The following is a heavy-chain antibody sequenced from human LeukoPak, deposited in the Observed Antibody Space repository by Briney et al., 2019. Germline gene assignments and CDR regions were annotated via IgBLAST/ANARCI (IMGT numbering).Heavy chain of an antibody. CDR2: INHSGST. Sequence: SETLSLTCAVYGGSFSGYYWSWIRQPPGKGLESNGEINHSGSTNYNPSLKSRVTISVDTSKNQFSLKLSSVTAADTAVYYCARLCISGYSSSSCSDYWGQGTLVTVSS. CDR1: GGSFSGYY. CDR3: ARLCISGYSSSSCSDY. V-gene: IGHV4-34*01. D-gene: IGHD6-6*01. J-gene: IGHJ4*02.